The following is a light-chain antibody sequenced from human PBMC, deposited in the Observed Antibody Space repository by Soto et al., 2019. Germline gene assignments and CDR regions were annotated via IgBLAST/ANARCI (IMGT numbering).Light chain of an antibody. CDR3: HQRQSWPRT. CDR1: ESVSSH. J-gene: IGKJ1*01. CDR2: GAS. V-gene: IGKV3-15*01. Sequence: EIVMTQSPATLSVSPGERATLSCRASESVSSHLAWYQQKPGQAPRLLVYGASTRATGVPARFSGSGSGTEFTLTISDVQPEDFALYYCHQRQSWPRTFGQGTKVDI.